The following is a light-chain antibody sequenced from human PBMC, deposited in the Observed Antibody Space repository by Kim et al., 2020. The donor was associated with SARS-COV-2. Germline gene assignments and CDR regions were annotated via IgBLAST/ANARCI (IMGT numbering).Light chain of an antibody. J-gene: IGLJ1*01. V-gene: IGLV3-19*01. Sequence: GQTVRITCQGDSLRSYYASWYQQKTGQAPVLVIYGKNNRPSGIPDRFSGSSSGNTASLTITGAQAEDEADYYCNSRDSSGNHLRVFGTGTKVTVL. CDR2: GKN. CDR1: SLRSYY. CDR3: NSRDSSGNHLRV.